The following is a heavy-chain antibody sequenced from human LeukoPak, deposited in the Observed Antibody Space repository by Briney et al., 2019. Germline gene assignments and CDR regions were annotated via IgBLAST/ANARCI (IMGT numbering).Heavy chain of an antibody. J-gene: IGHJ5*02. V-gene: IGHV1-18*01. CDR2: ISAYNGNT. D-gene: IGHD4-23*01. CDR3: ARDYGGNYYNWFDA. CDR1: GYTFTSYG. Sequence: ASVKVSCKASGYTFTSYGISWVRQAPGQGLEWMGWISAYNGNTNYAQKLQGRVTMTTDTSTSTAYMELRSLRSDDTAVYYCARDYGGNYYNWFDAWGQGTLVTVSS.